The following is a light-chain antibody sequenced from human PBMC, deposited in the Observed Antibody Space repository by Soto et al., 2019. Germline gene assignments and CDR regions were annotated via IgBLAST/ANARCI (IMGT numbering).Light chain of an antibody. CDR1: SSDVGGYNY. J-gene: IGLJ2*01. CDR3: SSYTSSSTYVV. CDR2: EVS. V-gene: IGLV2-14*01. Sequence: QSALTQPASVSGSPGQSITISCTGTSSDVGGYNYVSWYQQHPGKAPKLMIYEVSNRPSGVSNRFSGSKSGNTASLTISGRQAEDEADYYCSSYTSSSTYVVVGGGTKLTVL.